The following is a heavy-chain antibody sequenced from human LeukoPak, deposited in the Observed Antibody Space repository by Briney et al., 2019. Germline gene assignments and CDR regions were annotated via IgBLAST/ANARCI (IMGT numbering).Heavy chain of an antibody. CDR1: GFTFSSYA. Sequence: GGSLRLSCAASGFTFSSYAMSWVRQAPGKGLEGVSAISGSGGSTYYADSVKGRFTISRDNSKNTLYLQMNSLRAEDTAVYYCAKVLVVWFGELLPCFDYWGQGTLVTVSS. D-gene: IGHD3-10*01. CDR3: AKVLVVWFGELLPCFDY. CDR2: ISGSGGST. V-gene: IGHV3-23*01. J-gene: IGHJ4*02.